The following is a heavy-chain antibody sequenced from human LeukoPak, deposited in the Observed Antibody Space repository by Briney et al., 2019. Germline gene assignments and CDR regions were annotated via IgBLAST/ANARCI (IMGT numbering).Heavy chain of an antibody. CDR1: GFTFSRYA. CDR2: ISYDGSNK. CDR3: ARGKYYYDSTGYYPGGDY. Sequence: PGASLRLSCAAAGFTFSRYAMRWVRHTPGEGLEWGAVISYDGSNKYYADSVKGRFTISRDNSKNTLYLQMNSLRAEDTAVYYCARGKYYYDSTGYYPGGDYWGQGTLVTVSS. D-gene: IGHD3-22*01. V-gene: IGHV3-30-3*01. J-gene: IGHJ4*02.